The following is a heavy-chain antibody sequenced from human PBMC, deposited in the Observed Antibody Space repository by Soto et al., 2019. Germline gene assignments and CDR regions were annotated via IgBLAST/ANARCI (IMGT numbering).Heavy chain of an antibody. CDR1: GYTFTSYG. CDR2: ISAYNGNT. CDR3: ARELEYCSSTSCYTNWFDP. D-gene: IGHD2-2*01. V-gene: IGHV1-18*01. Sequence: QVRLVQSGAEVKKPGASVKVSCKASGYTFTSYGISWVRQAPGQGLEGMGWISAYNGNTNYAQKLQGRVTMTTDTSTSTAYMELRSLRSDDTAVYYCARELEYCSSTSCYTNWFDPWGQGTLVTVSS. J-gene: IGHJ5*02.